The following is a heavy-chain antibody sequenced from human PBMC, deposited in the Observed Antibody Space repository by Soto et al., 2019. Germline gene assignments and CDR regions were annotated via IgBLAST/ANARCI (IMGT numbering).Heavy chain of an antibody. CDR1: GGSFSGYY. Sequence: TSETLSLTCAVYGGSFSGYYWSWIRQPPGKGLEWIGEINHSGSTNYNPSLKSRVTISVDTSKNQFSLKLSSVTAADTAVYYCARDIVVVPAARKAWFDPWGQGTLVTVSS. CDR3: ARDIVVVPAARKAWFDP. CDR2: INHSGST. V-gene: IGHV4-34*01. J-gene: IGHJ5*02. D-gene: IGHD2-2*01.